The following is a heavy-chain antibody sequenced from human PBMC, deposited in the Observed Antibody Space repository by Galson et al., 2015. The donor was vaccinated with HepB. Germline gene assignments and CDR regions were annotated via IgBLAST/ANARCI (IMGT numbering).Heavy chain of an antibody. CDR2: IYHSGGT. J-gene: IGHJ4*02. Sequence: SETLSLTCAVSGDSISSDSWWSWVRQPPGEGLEWIGEIYHSGGTNYRPPLKSRVTISVDKSKNLFSLKLTFVTAADTAVYYCARAKEGRGYFDYWGQGTLVTVSS. D-gene: IGHD3-10*01. CDR3: ARAKEGRGYFDY. V-gene: IGHV4-4*02. CDR1: GDSISSDSW.